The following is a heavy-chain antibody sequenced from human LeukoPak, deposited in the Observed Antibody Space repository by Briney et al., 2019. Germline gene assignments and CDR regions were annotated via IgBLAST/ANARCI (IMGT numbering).Heavy chain of an antibody. Sequence: ASVKVSFKTSGYIFTNYVINWVRQAPGQGLEWMGCISLYNGDTKYAQKLQERVTMSTDTSTSTTDIELRSLRSDDTAVYYCTRATGGLSDYWGQGTLVTVSS. J-gene: IGHJ4*02. CDR1: GYIFTNYV. CDR2: ISLYNGDT. CDR3: TRATGGLSDY. D-gene: IGHD1-1*01. V-gene: IGHV1-18*04.